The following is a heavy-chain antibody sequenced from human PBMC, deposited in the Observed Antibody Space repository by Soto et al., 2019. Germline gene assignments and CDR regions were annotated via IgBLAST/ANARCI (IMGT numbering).Heavy chain of an antibody. V-gene: IGHV5-51*01. CDR1: GYSFTSYW. CDR2: IYPRDSDT. D-gene: IGHD3-9*01. Sequence: PGESLKISCKGSGYSFTSYWIGWVRQMPGKGLEWMGIIYPRDSDTRYSPSFQGQVTISADKSINTAYLQWDSLKASDTAMYYCARSYDILTGFFSAFDIWGQGTMVTVSS. CDR3: ARSYDILTGFFSAFDI. J-gene: IGHJ3*02.